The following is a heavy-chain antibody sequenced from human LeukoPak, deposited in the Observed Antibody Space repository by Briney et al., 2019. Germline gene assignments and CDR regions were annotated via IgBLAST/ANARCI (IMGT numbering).Heavy chain of an antibody. Sequence: ASVKVSCKASGYTFSSFDINWVRQAPGQGLEWMGWMNPNSGNSGFAQKFQGRVILTRNTSIATAYMEVTNLRFDDTAVYYCVDPDRWGQGTLVTVSS. J-gene: IGHJ1*01. CDR3: VDPDR. CDR1: GYTFSSFD. CDR2: MNPNSGNS. D-gene: IGHD3-22*01. V-gene: IGHV1-8*01.